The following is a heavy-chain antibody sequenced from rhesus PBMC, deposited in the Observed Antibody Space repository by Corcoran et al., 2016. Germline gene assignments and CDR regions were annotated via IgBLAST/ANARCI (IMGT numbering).Heavy chain of an antibody. CDR2: IYGSSRST. V-gene: IGHV4-76*01. D-gene: IGHD3-3*01. CDR3: ARGHYNFWTGYYFDY. J-gene: IGHJ4*01. Sequence: QVQLQESGPGVVKPSETLSLTCAVSGGSISSGYDWSWIRQPPGQGLEWIGYIYGSSRSTNYNPSLKNRVTISKDASKNQFYLKLSSVTAADTAVYYCARGHYNFWTGYYFDYWGQGVLVTVSS. CDR1: GGSISSGYD.